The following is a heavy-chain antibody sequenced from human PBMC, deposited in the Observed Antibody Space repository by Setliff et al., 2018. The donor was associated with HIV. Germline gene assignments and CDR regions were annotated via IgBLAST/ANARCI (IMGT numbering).Heavy chain of an antibody. V-gene: IGHV4-39*01. CDR1: GDSMSSSTYY. J-gene: IGHJ4*02. CDR3: ARHEWAVGALYYFDY. CDR2: LYYTGHT. Sequence: SETLSLTCTVSGDSMSSSTYYWAWIRQTPGKGLEWIGALYYTGHTYFNPSLYSRVSMSMDASRSQFSLQLTSVTAADTAVYFCARHEWAVGALYYFDYWGQGTLVTVSS. D-gene: IGHD1-26*01.